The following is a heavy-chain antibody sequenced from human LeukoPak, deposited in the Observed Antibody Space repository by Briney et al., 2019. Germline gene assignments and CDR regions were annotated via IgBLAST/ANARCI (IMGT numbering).Heavy chain of an antibody. D-gene: IGHD5-24*01. J-gene: IGHJ4*02. Sequence: GGSLRLSCAASGFTFSSYGMHWVRQAPGKGLEWVAEIWSDENIQYHADFVKGRFTFSRDNFRNTVNMQMNDLKVEDTAVYFCARDGQEMAHYSLDYWGQGTLVTVSP. CDR3: ARDGQEMAHYSLDY. V-gene: IGHV3-33*08. CDR1: GFTFSSYG. CDR2: IWSDENIQ.